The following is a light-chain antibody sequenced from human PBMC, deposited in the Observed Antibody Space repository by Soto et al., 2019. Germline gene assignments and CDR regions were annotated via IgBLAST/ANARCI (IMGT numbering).Light chain of an antibody. CDR1: ESINRH. V-gene: IGKV1-39*01. J-gene: IGKJ5*01. CDR3: QQSYSTLSIT. Sequence: DIQMTQSPSSLSASVGDRVTITCRASESINRHLNWYQQKPGKAPKHLIYAASSLQNGVPSRFSGSGSGTDFTLTISNLQPEDFATYYCQQSYSTLSITFGQGTRLEIK. CDR2: AAS.